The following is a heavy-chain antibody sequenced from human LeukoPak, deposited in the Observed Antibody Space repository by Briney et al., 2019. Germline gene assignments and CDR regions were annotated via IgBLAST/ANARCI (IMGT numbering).Heavy chain of an antibody. D-gene: IGHD2-2*01. CDR1: GGAFSGYY. CDR2: INHSGST. J-gene: IGHJ6*03. CDR3: ARGKSASTRLKRGYYYYYMDV. Sequence: SETLSLTRAVYGGAFSGYYWSWIRQPPGKGLEWIGEINHSGSTNYNPSLKSRVTISVDTSKNQFSLKLSSVTAADTAVYYCARGKSASTRLKRGYYYYYMDVWGKGTTVTVSS. V-gene: IGHV4-34*01.